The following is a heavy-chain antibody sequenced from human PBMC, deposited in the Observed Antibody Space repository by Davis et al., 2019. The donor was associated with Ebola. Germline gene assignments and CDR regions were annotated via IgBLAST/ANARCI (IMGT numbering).Heavy chain of an antibody. D-gene: IGHD2-21*02. V-gene: IGHV1-46*01. CDR1: GYTFTSYY. CDR2: INPSGGST. Sequence: ASVKVSCKASGYTFTSYYMHWVRRAPGQGLEWMGLINPSGGSTSYAQNFQGRVTMTRDTSTRTVYMELSSLRSDDTAVYYCARGCGGDCYSVSDDGTFDYWGQGTLVTVSS. J-gene: IGHJ4*02. CDR3: ARGCGGDCYSVSDDGTFDY.